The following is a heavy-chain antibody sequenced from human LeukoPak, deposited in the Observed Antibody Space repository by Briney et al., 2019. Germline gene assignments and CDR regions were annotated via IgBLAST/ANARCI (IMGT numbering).Heavy chain of an antibody. V-gene: IGHV4-59*01. CDR3: ARVGSGSFDY. CDR2: VYYSGNA. CDR1: GGSLRTYY. J-gene: IGHJ4*02. D-gene: IGHD1-26*01. Sequence: SETLSLTCTISGGSLRTYYWTWIRQPPGKGLEWIAYVYYSGNANYNPSLKSRVTISVDTSKNQFSLKLSSVTAADTAVYYCARVGSGSFDYWGQGTLVAVSS.